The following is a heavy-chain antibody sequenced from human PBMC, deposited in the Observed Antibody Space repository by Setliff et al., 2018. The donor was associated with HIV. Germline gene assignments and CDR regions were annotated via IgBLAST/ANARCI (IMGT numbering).Heavy chain of an antibody. CDR1: GDSISSSAYY. J-gene: IGHJ3*02. CDR3: ARRGFWSDGRAFDI. Sequence: SETLSLTCVVSGDSISSSAYYWGWIRQPPGKGLEWIGSMHNSGSTYYNPSVKSRVTISVDTSKNQFSLKLSSVTAADTAVYYCARRGFWSDGRAFDIWGQGTMVTVSS. V-gene: IGHV4-39*01. CDR2: MHNSGST. D-gene: IGHD3-3*01.